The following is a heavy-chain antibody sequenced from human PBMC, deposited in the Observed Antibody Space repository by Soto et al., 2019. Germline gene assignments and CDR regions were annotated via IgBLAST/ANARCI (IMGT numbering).Heavy chain of an antibody. V-gene: IGHV3-9*01. CDR3: AKYLGSGDVLRYFVWLPLLDYYYGMDV. D-gene: IGHD3-9*01. CDR2: ISWNSGSI. CDR1: GFTFDDYA. J-gene: IGHJ6*02. Sequence: PGGSLRFSCAASGFTFDDYAMHWVRQAPGKGLEWVSGISWNSGSIGYADSVKGRFTISRDNAKNSLYLQMNSLRAEDTALYYCAKYLGSGDVLRYFVWLPLLDYYYGMDVWGQGTTVTVYS.